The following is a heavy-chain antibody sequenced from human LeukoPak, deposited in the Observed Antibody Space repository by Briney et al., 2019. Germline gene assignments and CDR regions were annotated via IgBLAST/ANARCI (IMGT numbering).Heavy chain of an antibody. CDR3: ARDLKTSVITLGDY. J-gene: IGHJ4*02. CDR1: GLTFSSYA. Sequence: PGRSLRLSCAASGLTFSSYAMHWVRQAPGKGLKWVAVISYDGSNKYYADSVKGRFTISRDSSKNTLYLQMNSLRAEDTAVYYCARDLKTSVITLGDYWGQGTLVTVSS. V-gene: IGHV3-30-3*01. CDR2: ISYDGSNK. D-gene: IGHD4-17*01.